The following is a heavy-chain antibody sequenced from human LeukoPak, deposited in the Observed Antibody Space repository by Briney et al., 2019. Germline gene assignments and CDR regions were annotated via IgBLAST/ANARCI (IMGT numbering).Heavy chain of an antibody. CDR3: ARDRVDTAMAPIDY. Sequence: ASVKVSCKTSGYSENFYGITWVRQVAGQGLEWMGWINPNSGGTNYAQKFQGRVTMTRDTSISTAYMELNRLRSDDTAVYYCARDRVDTAMAPIDYWGQGTLVTVSS. CDR2: INPNSGGT. J-gene: IGHJ4*02. D-gene: IGHD5-18*01. V-gene: IGHV1-2*02. CDR1: GYSENFYG.